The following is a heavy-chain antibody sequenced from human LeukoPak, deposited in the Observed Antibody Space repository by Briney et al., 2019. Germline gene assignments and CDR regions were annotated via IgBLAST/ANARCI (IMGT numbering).Heavy chain of an antibody. V-gene: IGHV3-43D*04. Sequence: GGSLRLSCAASGFTFDDYAMHWVRQAPGKGLEWVSLISWDGAGTYYADSVKGRFTISRENSKSSLYLQMNSLTAEDTALYYCAKGLSVVDTPIDYWGQGTLVTVSS. J-gene: IGHJ4*02. CDR2: ISWDGAGT. CDR1: GFTFDDYA. D-gene: IGHD5-18*01. CDR3: AKGLSVVDTPIDY.